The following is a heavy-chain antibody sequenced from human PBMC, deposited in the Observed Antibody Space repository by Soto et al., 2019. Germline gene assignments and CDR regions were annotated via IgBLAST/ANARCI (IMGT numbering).Heavy chain of an antibody. Sequence: EVQLLESGGGLVQPGGSLRLSCAASGFTFSSYAMSWVRQAPGKGLEWVSAISGSGGSTYYADSVKGRFTISRDNSKNTLYLQMNSLRAEDTAVYYCAKERGYCSGGSCYSFGVRARYYYYYMDVWGKGTTVTVSS. V-gene: IGHV3-23*01. D-gene: IGHD2-15*01. J-gene: IGHJ6*03. CDR3: AKERGYCSGGSCYSFGVRARYYYYYMDV. CDR2: ISGSGGST. CDR1: GFTFSSYA.